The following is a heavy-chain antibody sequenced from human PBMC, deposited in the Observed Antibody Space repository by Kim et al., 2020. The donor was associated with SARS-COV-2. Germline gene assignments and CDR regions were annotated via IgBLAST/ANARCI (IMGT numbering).Heavy chain of an antibody. J-gene: IGHJ4*02. D-gene: IGHD2-15*01. Sequence: SETLSLTCTVSGGSISGYYWSWIRQPPGKGLEWIGSIYYSGSTNYNPSLKSRVTISVDTSKNQFSLKLSSVTAADTAVYYCARDRLGYCSGDNCYLGTGLYEYWGQGTLVTVSS. CDR2: IYYSGST. CDR3: ARDRLGYCSGDNCYLGTGLYEY. V-gene: IGHV4-59*01. CDR1: GGSISGYY.